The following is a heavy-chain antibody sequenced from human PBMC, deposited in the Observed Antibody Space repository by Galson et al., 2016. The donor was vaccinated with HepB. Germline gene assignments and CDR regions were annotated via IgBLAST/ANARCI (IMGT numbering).Heavy chain of an antibody. CDR2: FYYSGDT. Sequence: SETLSLTCNVSGGSISSTDYYWDWIRQPPGKGLEWIGTFYYSGDTYNNPSLKTRVTISGDMSKNHFSLSLNSVTAADTAVYYCARRRSGSYFGALRPHSWFDPWGQGTLVTVSS. V-gene: IGHV4-39*02. D-gene: IGHD1-26*01. J-gene: IGHJ5*02. CDR3: ARRRSGSYFGALRPHSWFDP. CDR1: GGSISSTDYY.